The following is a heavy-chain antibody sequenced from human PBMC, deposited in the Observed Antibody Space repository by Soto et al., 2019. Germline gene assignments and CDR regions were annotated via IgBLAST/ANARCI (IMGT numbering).Heavy chain of an antibody. D-gene: IGHD3-22*01. J-gene: IGHJ4*02. CDR1: GYTFTNHY. Sequence: ASVKVSCKASGYTFTNHYIHWVRQAPGQGLEWMGIINPSSGSTNYLQKFQGRITMTRDTSTSTVYMELSSLRSEDTAVYFCARADYYDSSGFYYDCWGQRSLVTVSS. CDR2: INPSSGST. V-gene: IGHV1-46*01. CDR3: ARADYYDSSGFYYDC.